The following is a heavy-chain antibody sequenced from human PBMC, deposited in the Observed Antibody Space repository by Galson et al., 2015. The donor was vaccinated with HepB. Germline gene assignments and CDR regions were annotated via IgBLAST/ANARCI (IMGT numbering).Heavy chain of an antibody. Sequence: SVKVSCKASGGTFSSYAISWVRQAPGQGLEWMGGIIPIFGTANYAQKFQGRVPITADESTSTAYMELRSLRSEDTAVYYCASTRVVVPAAISGWCDPWGQGPLVTVSS. CDR2: IIPIFGTA. J-gene: IGHJ5*02. CDR3: ASTRVVVPAAISGWCDP. CDR1: GGTFSSYA. V-gene: IGHV1-69*13. D-gene: IGHD2-2*01.